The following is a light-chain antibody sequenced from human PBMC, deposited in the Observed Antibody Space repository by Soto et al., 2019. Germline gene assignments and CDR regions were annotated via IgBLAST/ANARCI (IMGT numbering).Light chain of an antibody. CDR3: QQYNNWPPIT. Sequence: GDRVTITCRASQSISSWLAWYQQKPGKAPERLIYVASSLQSGVPSRFSGSGSGTEFTLTISSLQSEDFAVYYCQQYNNWPPITFGQGTRLEI. V-gene: IGKV1-5*01. J-gene: IGKJ5*01. CDR2: VAS. CDR1: QSISSW.